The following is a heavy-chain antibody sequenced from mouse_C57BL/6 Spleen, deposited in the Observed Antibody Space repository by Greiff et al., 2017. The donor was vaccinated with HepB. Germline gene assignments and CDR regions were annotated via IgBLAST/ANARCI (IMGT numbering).Heavy chain of an antibody. CDR3: ARGDGYYFLYYAMDY. V-gene: IGHV1-42*01. D-gene: IGHD2-3*01. CDR2: INPSTGGT. Sequence: VQLKESGPELVKPGASVKISCKASGYSFTGYYMNWVKQSPEKSLEWIGEINPSTGGTTYNQKFKAKATLTVDKSSSTAYMQLKSLTSEDSAVYYCARGDGYYFLYYAMDYWGQGTSVTVSS. J-gene: IGHJ4*01. CDR1: GYSFTGYY.